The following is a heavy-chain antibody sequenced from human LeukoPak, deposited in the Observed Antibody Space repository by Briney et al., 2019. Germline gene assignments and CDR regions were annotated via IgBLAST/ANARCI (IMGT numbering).Heavy chain of an antibody. CDR1: GFTFSSYE. CDR2: ISSSGSTI. CDR3: ASSYWYFDL. Sequence: GGSLRLSCAASGFTFSSYEMNWVRPAPGKGLEWVSYISSSGSTIYYADSVKGRFTISRDNAKNSLYLQMNSLRAEDTAVYYCASSYWYFDLWGRGTLVTVSS. J-gene: IGHJ2*01. V-gene: IGHV3-48*03.